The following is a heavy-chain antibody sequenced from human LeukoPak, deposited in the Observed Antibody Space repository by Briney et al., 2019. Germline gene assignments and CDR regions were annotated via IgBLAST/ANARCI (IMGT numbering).Heavy chain of an antibody. CDR3: ARGRDIVATAYFDY. CDR1: VDTFTIYA. Sequence: GSSVKVSCKASVDTFTIYAISWMRQAPGQGLEWMGGIIPIFGTANYAQKFQGRVTITADEPPSTAYMELSSMRSSVTAVYYCARGRDIVATAYFDYWGQGTLVTVSS. V-gene: IGHV1-69*01. J-gene: IGHJ4*02. CDR2: IIPIFGTA. D-gene: IGHD5-12*01.